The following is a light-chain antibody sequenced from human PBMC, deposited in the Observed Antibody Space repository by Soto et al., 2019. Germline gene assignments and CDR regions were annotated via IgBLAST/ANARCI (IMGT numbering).Light chain of an antibody. J-gene: IGKJ1*01. Sequence: DIQMTQSPSTLSGSXXDRVTITCRASQTISSWLAWYQQKPGKAPKXXIYKASTLKSGVPSRFSGSGSGTEFTLTISSLQPDDFATYYCQHYNSYSEAFGQGTKVDIK. CDR2: KAS. CDR3: QHYNSYSEA. V-gene: IGKV1-5*03. CDR1: QTISSW.